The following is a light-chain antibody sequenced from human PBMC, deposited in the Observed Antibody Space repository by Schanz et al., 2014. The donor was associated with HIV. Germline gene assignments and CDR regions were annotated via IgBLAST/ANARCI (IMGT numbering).Light chain of an antibody. CDR3: ATWDDSLNGWV. Sequence: SVLTQPPSASGTPGQRVTISCSGSSSNIGSNYVYWYQQLPGTAPKLLISRNNQRPSGVPDRFSGSKSGTSASLAISGLQSEDEADFYCATWDDSLNGWVFGGGTKLTVL. CDR2: RNN. J-gene: IGLJ3*02. V-gene: IGLV1-47*01. CDR1: SSNIGSNY.